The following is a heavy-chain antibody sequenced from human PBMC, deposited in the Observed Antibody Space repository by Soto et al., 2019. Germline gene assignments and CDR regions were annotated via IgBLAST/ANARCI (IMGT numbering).Heavy chain of an antibody. Sequence: QVQLQESGPGLVKPSQTLSLTCTVSGGSISSGGYYWSWIRQHPGKGLEWIGYIYYSGSTYYNPYLKSRVTISVDTSKNQFSLKLSSVTAADTAVYYCARGATIFGVVPAVDYWGQGTLVTVSS. J-gene: IGHJ4*02. CDR1: GGSISSGGYY. CDR3: ARGATIFGVVPAVDY. V-gene: IGHV4-31*03. CDR2: IYYSGST. D-gene: IGHD3-3*01.